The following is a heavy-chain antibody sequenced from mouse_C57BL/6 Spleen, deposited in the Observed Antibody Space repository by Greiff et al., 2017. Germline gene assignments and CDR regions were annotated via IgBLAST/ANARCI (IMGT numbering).Heavy chain of an antibody. D-gene: IGHD1-1*01. CDR2: IDPETGGT. Sequence: QVQLKESGAELVRPGASVTLSCKASGYTFTDYEMHWVKQTPVHGLEWIGAIDPETGGTAYNQKFKGKAILTADKSSSTAYMELRSLTSEDSAVYYCTPIYYYGSSSGLAYWGQGTLVTVSA. CDR1: GYTFTDYE. CDR3: TPIYYYGSSSGLAY. V-gene: IGHV1-15*01. J-gene: IGHJ3*01.